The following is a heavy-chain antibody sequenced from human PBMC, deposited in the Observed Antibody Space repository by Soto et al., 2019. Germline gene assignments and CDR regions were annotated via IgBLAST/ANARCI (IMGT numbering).Heavy chain of an antibody. D-gene: IGHD3-3*01. CDR1: GYTFTSYD. J-gene: IGHJ4*02. V-gene: IGHV1-8*01. Sequence: ASVKVSCKASGYTFTSYDINWVLQATGQGLEWMGWMNPNSGNTGYAQKFQGRVTMTRNTSISTAYMELSRLRSDDTAVYYCARVGSTIFHFDYWGQGTLVTVSS. CDR3: ARVGSTIFHFDY. CDR2: MNPNSGNT.